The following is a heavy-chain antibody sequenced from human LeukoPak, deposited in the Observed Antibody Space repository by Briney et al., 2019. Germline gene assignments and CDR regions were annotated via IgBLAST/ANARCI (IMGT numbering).Heavy chain of an antibody. D-gene: IGHD6-13*01. CDR1: GGSISSGSYY. Sequence: PSQTLSLTCPVSGGSISSGSYYWSWIRQPARKGLEWIGRIYTSGSTNYNPSLKSRVTISVDTSKNQFSLKLSSVTAADTAVYYCARAYGGVAAAGINWFDPWGQGTLVTVSS. V-gene: IGHV4-61*02. CDR3: ARAYGGVAAAGINWFDP. J-gene: IGHJ5*02. CDR2: IYTSGST.